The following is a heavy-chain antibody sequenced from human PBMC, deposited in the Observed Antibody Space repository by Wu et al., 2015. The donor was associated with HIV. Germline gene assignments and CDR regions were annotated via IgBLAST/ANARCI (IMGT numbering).Heavy chain of an antibody. J-gene: IGHJ5*02. CDR3: ARAGGFCSGTSCLDL. Sequence: QVQLVRSGAEVKRPGASVRISCKASAYSFIDYYIHWVRQVPGHGLEWMGIINPSSGSTSYAERFKGRLTMTRDTSTATVYMEVSSLRSEDTAGYSCARAGGFCSGTSCLDLWGQGTLVTV. D-gene: IGHD2-2*03. CDR2: INPSSGST. V-gene: IGHV1-46*01. CDR1: AYSFIDYY.